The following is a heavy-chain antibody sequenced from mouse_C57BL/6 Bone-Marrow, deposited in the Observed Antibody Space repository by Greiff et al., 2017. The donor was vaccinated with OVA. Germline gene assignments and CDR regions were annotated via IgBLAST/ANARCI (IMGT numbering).Heavy chain of an antibody. J-gene: IGHJ2*01. D-gene: IGHD2-14*01. CDR1: GYTFTSYW. Sequence: QVQLQQPGAELVKPGASVKLSCKASGYTFTSYWMHWVKQRPGQGLEWIGMINPNSGSTNYNEKFKSKATLTVDKSSSTASMQLSSLTSEDSAVYYCARARGTPDYFDYWGQGTTLTVSS. V-gene: IGHV1-64*01. CDR2: INPNSGST. CDR3: ARARGTPDYFDY.